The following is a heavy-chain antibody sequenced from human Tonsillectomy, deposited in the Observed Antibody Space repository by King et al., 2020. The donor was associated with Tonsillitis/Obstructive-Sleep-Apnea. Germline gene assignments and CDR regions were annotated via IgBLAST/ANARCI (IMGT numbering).Heavy chain of an antibody. CDR3: AREDGYCSGGSCYSKAFDI. Sequence: VQLVESGGGVVQPGRSLRLSCAASRFTFSSYAMHWVRQVPGKGLEWVAGISYDGGNKYYADSVKGRFTISRDNSKNTLYLQMNSLRAEDTAVYYCAREDGYCSGGSCYSKAFDIWGQGTMVTVSS. CDR1: RFTFSSYA. CDR2: ISYDGGNK. D-gene: IGHD2-15*01. J-gene: IGHJ3*02. V-gene: IGHV3-30*01.